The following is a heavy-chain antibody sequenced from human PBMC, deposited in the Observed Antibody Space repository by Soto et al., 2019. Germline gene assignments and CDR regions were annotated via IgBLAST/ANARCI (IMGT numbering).Heavy chain of an antibody. V-gene: IGHV1-69*01. J-gene: IGHJ4*02. CDR2: ILPIFCTP. CDR3: ARHPKYYDGSGTGY. CDR1: GCTFSSYA. Sequence: QVQLVQSGAEVKKPGSSVKVSCKASGCTFSSYAISWVRQAPGQGLEWMGGILPIFCTPNYAQKFQGRVTITADESTGAAYIDLGSMSTDDTAVYFCARHPKYYDGSGTGYWGQGSLVTFAS. D-gene: IGHD3-22*01.